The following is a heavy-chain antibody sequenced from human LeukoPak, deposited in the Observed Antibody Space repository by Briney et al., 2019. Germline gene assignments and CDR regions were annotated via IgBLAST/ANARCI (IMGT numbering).Heavy chain of an antibody. CDR1: GFTFSSYA. Sequence: GGSLRLSCAASGFTFSSYAMHWVRQAPGKGLEWVSGISWNSGSIGYADSVKGRFTISRDNAKNSLYLQMNSLRAEDTALYYCAEALTYSSSGMAFDIWGQGTMVTVSS. V-gene: IGHV3-9*01. D-gene: IGHD6-13*01. CDR2: ISWNSGSI. J-gene: IGHJ3*02. CDR3: AEALTYSSSGMAFDI.